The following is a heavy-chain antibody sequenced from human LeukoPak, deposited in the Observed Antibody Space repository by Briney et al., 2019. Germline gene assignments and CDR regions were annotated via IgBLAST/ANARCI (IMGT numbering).Heavy chain of an antibody. CDR2: TYYRSKWYY. J-gene: IGHJ4*02. D-gene: IGHD3-10*01. Sequence: SQTLSLTCAISGDSVSSQSGAWNWIRQSPSRGLEWLGRTYYRSKWYYEYAVSLKSRVTMIPDTSKNQFFLQLSSVTPEDTAVYYCAHGRSGVGFNYWGQGTLVTVSS. CDR1: GDSVSSQSGA. V-gene: IGHV6-1*01. CDR3: AHGRSGVGFNY.